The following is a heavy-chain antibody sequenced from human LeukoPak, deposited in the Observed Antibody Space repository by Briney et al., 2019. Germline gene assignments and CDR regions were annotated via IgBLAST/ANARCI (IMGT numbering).Heavy chain of an antibody. Sequence: ASVKVSCKASGYTFTSYYMHWVRQAPGQGLEWMGIINPSGGSTSYAQKFQGRVTMTRDTSTTTVYMELNNLKSEDTAVYYCARDGSPARFDYWGHGTLVTVSS. D-gene: IGHD6-13*01. J-gene: IGHJ4*01. CDR3: ARDGSPARFDY. CDR1: GYTFTSYY. CDR2: INPSGGST. V-gene: IGHV1-46*01.